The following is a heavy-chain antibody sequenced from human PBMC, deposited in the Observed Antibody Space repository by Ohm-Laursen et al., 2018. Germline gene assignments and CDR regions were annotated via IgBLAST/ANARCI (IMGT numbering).Heavy chain of an antibody. D-gene: IGHD3-16*01. V-gene: IGHV3-48*01. J-gene: IGHJ1*01. CDR1: GFTFSSYS. Sequence: SLRLSCAASGFTFSSYSMNWVRQAPGKGLEWVSYISGSSSTIYYADSVMGRFTISRDNAKNSLYLQMSRLRAEDTAVYYCARRSMITFGGGYFQHWGQGTLVTVSS. CDR3: ARRSMITFGGGYFQH. CDR2: ISGSSSTI.